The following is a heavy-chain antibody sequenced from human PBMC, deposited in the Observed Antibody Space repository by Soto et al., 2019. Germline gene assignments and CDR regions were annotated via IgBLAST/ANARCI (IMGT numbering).Heavy chain of an antibody. CDR3: ARGRHEARRYWYFDL. CDR1: GGSFSGYY. Sequence: QVQLQQWGAGLLKPSETLSLTCAVYGGSFSGYYWSWIRQPPGKGLEWIGEINHSGSTNYNPSLKSRVPISVDTSKNQFSLKLSSVTAADTAVYYCARGRHEARRYWYFDLWGRGTLVTVSS. CDR2: INHSGST. V-gene: IGHV4-34*01. J-gene: IGHJ2*01.